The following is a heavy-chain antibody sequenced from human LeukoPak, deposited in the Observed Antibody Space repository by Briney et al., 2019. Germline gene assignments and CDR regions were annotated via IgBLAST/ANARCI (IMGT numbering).Heavy chain of an antibody. CDR3: ARATGGYYDYFDY. Sequence: ASVKVSCKASGYTFTSYGISWVRQAPGQGLEWMGWISVYNGNTNYAQKLQGRVTMTTDTSTSTAYMELSRLTSDDTAVYYCARATGGYYDYFDYWGQGTLVTVSS. D-gene: IGHD3-22*01. J-gene: IGHJ4*02. CDR1: GYTFTSYG. V-gene: IGHV1-18*01. CDR2: ISVYNGNT.